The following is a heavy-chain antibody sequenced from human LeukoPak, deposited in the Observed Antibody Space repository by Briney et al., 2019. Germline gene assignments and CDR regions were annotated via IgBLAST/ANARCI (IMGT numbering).Heavy chain of an antibody. V-gene: IGHV3-7*03. CDR3: ARGARRGYCSSTSCYYY. J-gene: IGHJ4*02. D-gene: IGHD2-2*01. Sequence: GGSLRLSCAASGFTFSSYWMSWVRRAPGKGLEWVANIKQDGSEKYYVDSVKGRFTISRDNARNSLYLQMNSLRAEDTAVYYCARGARRGYCSSTSCYYYWGQGTLVTVSS. CDR2: IKQDGSEK. CDR1: GFTFSSYW.